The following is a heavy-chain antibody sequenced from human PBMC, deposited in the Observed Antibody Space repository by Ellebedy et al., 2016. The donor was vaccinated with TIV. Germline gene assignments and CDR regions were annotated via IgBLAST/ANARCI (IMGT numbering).Heavy chain of an antibody. Sequence: GESLKISCKGSGYSFTSYWIGWVRQMPGKGLEWMGIIYPGDSDTRYSPSFQGQVTISADKSISTAYLQWSSLKASDTAMYYCARGHYAANPLGYFDYWGQGTLVTVSS. V-gene: IGHV5-51*01. CDR3: ARGHYAANPLGYFDY. CDR2: IYPGDSDT. J-gene: IGHJ4*02. D-gene: IGHD4-23*01. CDR1: GYSFTSYW.